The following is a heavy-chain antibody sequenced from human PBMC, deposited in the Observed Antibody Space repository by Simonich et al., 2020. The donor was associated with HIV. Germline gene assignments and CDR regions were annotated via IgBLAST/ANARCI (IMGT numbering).Heavy chain of an antibody. V-gene: IGHV4-34*01. CDR3: ARGFYQRLYYFDY. D-gene: IGHD2-2*01. J-gene: IGHJ4*02. CDR1: GGSFSGYY. Sequence: QVQLQQWGAGLLKPSDTLSLTRAVYGGSFSGYYWSGIRQPPGKGMGWIGKINHSGSTNYNPSLKRRVSISVDTSKNQVSLKLSSVTAADTAVYYCARGFYQRLYYFDYWGQGTLVTVSS. CDR2: INHSGST.